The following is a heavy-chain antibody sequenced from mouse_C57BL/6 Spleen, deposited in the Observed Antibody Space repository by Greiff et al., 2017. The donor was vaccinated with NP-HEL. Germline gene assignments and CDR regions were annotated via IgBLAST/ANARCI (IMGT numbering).Heavy chain of an antibody. J-gene: IGHJ4*01. Sequence: QVQLQQPGTELVKPGASVKLSCKASGYTFTSYWMHWVKQRPGQGLEWIGNINPSNGGTNYNEKFKSKATLTVDKSSSTAYMQLSSLTSEDSAVYYCARSGIYYDYDDAMDYWGQGTSVTVSS. CDR2: INPSNGGT. D-gene: IGHD2-4*01. CDR1: GYTFTSYW. CDR3: ARSGIYYDYDDAMDY. V-gene: IGHV1-53*01.